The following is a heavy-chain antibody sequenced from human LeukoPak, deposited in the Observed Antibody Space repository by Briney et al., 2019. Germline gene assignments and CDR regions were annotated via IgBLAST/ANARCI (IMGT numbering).Heavy chain of an antibody. CDR1: GYTFTGYY. V-gene: IGHV1-2*06. CDR3: AREQGVASWFDP. Sequence: ASVKVSCKASGYTFTGYYMHWVRQAPGQGLEWMGRINPNTGAANYAQKFQGRVTMTRDTSISTVYMALSRLFPGDTAVFYCAREQGVASWFDPWGQGTLVTVSS. D-gene: IGHD2-8*01. J-gene: IGHJ5*02. CDR2: INPNTGAA.